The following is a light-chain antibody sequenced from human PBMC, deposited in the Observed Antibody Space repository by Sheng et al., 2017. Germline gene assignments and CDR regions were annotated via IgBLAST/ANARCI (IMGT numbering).Light chain of an antibody. Sequence: QSALTQPASVSGSPGQSITISCSGTNSDIGVYNSVSWYQQPPGKAPKLIIYDVNKWPSGVSNRFSGSKSGSTASLTISGLQTEDEADYYCNSYTTSNTVIFGGGTKLTVL. CDR1: NSDIGVYNS. CDR3: NSYTTSNTVI. V-gene: IGLV2-14*01. CDR2: DVN. J-gene: IGLJ2*01.